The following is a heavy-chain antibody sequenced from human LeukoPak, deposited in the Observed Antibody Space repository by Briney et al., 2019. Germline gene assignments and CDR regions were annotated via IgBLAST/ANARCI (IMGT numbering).Heavy chain of an antibody. CDR3: ARGPDIVVVVAAKGPGWFDP. CDR2: FYYSGST. V-gene: IGHV4-59*01. D-gene: IGHD2-15*01. Sequence: PSETLFPTCPVSGGSLSSFYWGWIRQPPGEGLEWSGYFYYSGSTNYNPSLKSRVTISVDTSKNQFSLKLSSVTAADTAVYYCARGPDIVVVVAAKGPGWFDPWGQGTLVTVSS. J-gene: IGHJ5*02. CDR1: GGSLSSFY.